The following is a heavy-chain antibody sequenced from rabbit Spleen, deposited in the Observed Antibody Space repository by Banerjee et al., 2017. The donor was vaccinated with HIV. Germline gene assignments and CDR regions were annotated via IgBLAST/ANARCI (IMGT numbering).Heavy chain of an antibody. V-gene: IGHV1S40*01. CDR2: IAGGSSGFT. CDR1: GFSFSSSDY. Sequence: QSLEESGGDLVKPGASLTLTCTASGFSFSSSDYMCWVRQAPGKGLEWISCIAGGSSGFTYSATWAKGRFTISKTSSTTVTLQMTSLTAADTATYFCARGTTGAGDGYGMWGPGTLVTVS. J-gene: IGHJ4*01. CDR3: ARGTTGAGDGYGM. D-gene: IGHD6-1*01.